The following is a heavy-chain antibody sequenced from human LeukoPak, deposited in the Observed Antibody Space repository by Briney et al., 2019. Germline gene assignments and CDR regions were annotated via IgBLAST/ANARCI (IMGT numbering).Heavy chain of an antibody. CDR2: ISGSGGST. CDR3: AKDTEYYDSSGYYPPDY. J-gene: IGHJ4*02. V-gene: IGHV3-23*01. D-gene: IGHD3-22*01. Sequence: GGSLRPSCAASGFTFSSYAMSWVRQAPGKGLEWVSAISGSGGSTYYADSVKGRFTISRDNSKNTLYLQMNSLRAEDTAVYYCAKDTEYYDSSGYYPPDYWGQGTLVTVSS. CDR1: GFTFSSYA.